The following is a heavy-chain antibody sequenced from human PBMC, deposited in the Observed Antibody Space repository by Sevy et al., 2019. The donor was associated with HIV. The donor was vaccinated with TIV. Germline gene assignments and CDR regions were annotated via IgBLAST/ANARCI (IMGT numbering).Heavy chain of an antibody. J-gene: IGHJ1*01. V-gene: IGHV3-30*04. D-gene: IGHD1-1*01. CDR2: ISFDASNK. Sequence: GGSLRLSCAASGFTFSRYSMNWVRQAPGRGLEWVATISFDASNKHYADSVKGRFTISRDNFQNSLFLQMNSLRPEDTAVYYCALERLSSDVAEYFQNWGQSTLVTVSS. CDR3: ALERLSSDVAEYFQN. CDR1: GFTFSRYS.